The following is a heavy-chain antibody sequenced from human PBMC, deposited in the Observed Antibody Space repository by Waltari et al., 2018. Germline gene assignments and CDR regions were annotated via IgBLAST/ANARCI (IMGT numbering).Heavy chain of an antibody. J-gene: IGHJ4*02. D-gene: IGHD3-22*01. CDR1: GYTFTGYY. CDR2: INPNRGGT. Sequence: QVQLVQSGAEVKKPGASVKVSCKASGYTFTGYYMHWVRQAPGQGLEWMGGINPNRGGTNDAQKLQGRVTMTRDTSISTAYMELSRLRSDDTAVYYCARGRRVGYYDSSGYYFDYWGQGTLVTVSS. V-gene: IGHV1-2*02. CDR3: ARGRRVGYYDSSGYYFDY.